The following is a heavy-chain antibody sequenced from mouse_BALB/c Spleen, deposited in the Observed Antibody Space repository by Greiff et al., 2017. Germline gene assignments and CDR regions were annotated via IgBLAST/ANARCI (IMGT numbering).Heavy chain of an antibody. CDR1: GFTFSSYT. J-gene: IGHJ2*01. Sequence: DVMLVESGGGLVQPGGSLKLSCAASGFTFSSYTMSWVRQTPEKRLEWVAYISNGGGSTYYPDTVKGRFTISRDNAKNTLYLQMSSLKSEDTAMYYCARQGYDVNYFDYWGQGTTLTVSS. D-gene: IGHD2-2*01. V-gene: IGHV5-12-2*01. CDR2: ISNGGGST. CDR3: ARQGYDVNYFDY.